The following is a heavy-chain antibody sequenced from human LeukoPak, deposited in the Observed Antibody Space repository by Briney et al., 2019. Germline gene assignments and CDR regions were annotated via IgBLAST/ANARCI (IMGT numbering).Heavy chain of an antibody. J-gene: IGHJ3*02. CDR3: AKDRVLLRFLEWSSHAFDI. CDR1: GFTFSSYA. D-gene: IGHD3-3*01. Sequence: GGSLRLSCAASGFTFSSYAMSWVRQAPGKGLEWVSAISGSGGSTYYADSVKGRFTISRDNSKNTLYLRMNSLRAEDTAVYYCAKDRVLLRFLEWSSHAFDIWGQGTMVTVSS. V-gene: IGHV3-23*01. CDR2: ISGSGGST.